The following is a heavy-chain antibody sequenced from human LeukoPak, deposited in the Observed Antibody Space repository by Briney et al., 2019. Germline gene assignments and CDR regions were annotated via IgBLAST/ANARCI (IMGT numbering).Heavy chain of an antibody. CDR1: GFTFSNAW. CDR2: IKSKTDGGTT. J-gene: IGHJ4*02. CDR3: ARAGSPQLRYFDWDIDY. D-gene: IGHD3-9*01. V-gene: IGHV3-15*01. Sequence: GGSLRLSCAASGFTFSNAWMSWVRQAPGKGLEWVGRIKSKTDGGTTDYAAPVKGRFTISRDDSKNTLYLQMNSLRAEDTAVYSCARAGSPQLRYFDWDIDYWGQGTLVTVSS.